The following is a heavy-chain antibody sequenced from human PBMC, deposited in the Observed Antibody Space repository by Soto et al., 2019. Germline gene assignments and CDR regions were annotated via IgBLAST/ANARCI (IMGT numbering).Heavy chain of an antibody. J-gene: IGHJ4*02. CDR3: ARAITIFGVVPEIYFDY. V-gene: IGHV3-11*06. Sequence: PGGSLRLSCAASGFTFSDYYMSWIRQAPGKGLEWVSYISSSSSYTNYADSVKGRVTISRDNAKNSLYLQMNSLRAEDTAVYYCARAITIFGVVPEIYFDYWGQGTLVTVSS. CDR2: ISSSSSYT. CDR1: GFTFSDYY. D-gene: IGHD3-3*01.